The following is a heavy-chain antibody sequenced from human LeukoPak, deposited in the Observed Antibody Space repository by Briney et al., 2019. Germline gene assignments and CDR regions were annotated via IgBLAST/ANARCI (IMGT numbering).Heavy chain of an antibody. J-gene: IGHJ6*02. Sequence: GGSLRLSCATSGFTFSSYWMHWVRQAPGKGLLWVSRINSDGTTTYYADSVKGRFTISRDNAKNTLYLQVNSLRAEDTAVYYCARGNYYGMDVWGQGTTVTVSS. V-gene: IGHV3-74*01. CDR1: GFTFSSYW. CDR2: INSDGTTT. CDR3: ARGNYYGMDV.